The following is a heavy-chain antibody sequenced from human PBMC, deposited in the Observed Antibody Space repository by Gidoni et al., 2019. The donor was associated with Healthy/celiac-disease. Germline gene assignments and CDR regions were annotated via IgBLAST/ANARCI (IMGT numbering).Heavy chain of an antibody. D-gene: IGHD4-17*01. CDR2: ISSSSSTI. V-gene: IGHV3-48*04. CDR3: ATMGVTTWDY. Sequence: EVQLVESGGGLVQPGGSLRLSCAAAGFTFSSYSMNWVRQAPGKGLEWVSYISSSSSTISYAASVKGRFTISRDNAKNSLYLQMNSLRAEDTAVYYCATMGVTTWDYWGQGTLVTVSS. CDR1: GFTFSSYS. J-gene: IGHJ4*02.